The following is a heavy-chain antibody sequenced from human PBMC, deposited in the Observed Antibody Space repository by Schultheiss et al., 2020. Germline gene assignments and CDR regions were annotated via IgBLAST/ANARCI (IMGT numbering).Heavy chain of an antibody. D-gene: IGHD5-18*01. V-gene: IGHV3-23*01. CDR3: AKWYSHGQPFDY. CDR2: ISGSGGNT. CDR1: GFTFSIYA. J-gene: IGHJ4*02. Sequence: GESLKISCAASGFTFSIYAMSWVRQAPGKGLEWVSTISGSGGNTYYADSVKGRFTISRDNSKNTLYVQMNSLRAEDTAVYYCAKWYSHGQPFDYWGQGTLVTVSS.